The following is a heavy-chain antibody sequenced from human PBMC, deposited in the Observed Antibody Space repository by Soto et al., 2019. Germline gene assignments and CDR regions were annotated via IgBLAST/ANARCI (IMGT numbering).Heavy chain of an antibody. CDR1: GFTFSSYS. Sequence: PGGSLRLSCAASGFTFSSYSMNWVRQAPGKGLEWVSYISSSSSTIYYADSVKGRFTISRDNAKNSLYLQMNSLRDEDTAVYYCAGSVYYYDSSGYYGFDYWGQGTLVTVSS. V-gene: IGHV3-48*02. J-gene: IGHJ4*02. D-gene: IGHD3-22*01. CDR2: ISSSSSTI. CDR3: AGSVYYYDSSGYYGFDY.